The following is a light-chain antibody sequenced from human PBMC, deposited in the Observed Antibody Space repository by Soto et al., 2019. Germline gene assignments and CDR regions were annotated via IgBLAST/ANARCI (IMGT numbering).Light chain of an antibody. J-gene: IGKJ1*01. CDR2: KAS. CDR3: QQYNSSPT. V-gene: IGKV1-5*03. CDR1: QSISSW. Sequence: DIQMTQSPSTLSASVGDRVTITCRASQSISSWLASYQQKPGKAPKLLIYKASSLESGVPSRFSGSGSGTAFTLNISSLQPDDFATYYCQQYNSSPTFGQGTKVQIK.